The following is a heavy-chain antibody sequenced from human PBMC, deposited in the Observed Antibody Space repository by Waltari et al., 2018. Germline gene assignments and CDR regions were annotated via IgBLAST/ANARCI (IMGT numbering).Heavy chain of an antibody. Sequence: EVQLLESGGGLVQPGGSLRLSCVASGLTLSRYTMSWVRQAPGKGLEWVSSIGGSGISTYYADSVKGRCTISRDNSKDTLYLQINSLRAEDTAVYYCAKDIAPAGTRYFDYWGQGTLVTVSS. CDR1: GLTLSRYT. CDR2: IGGSGIST. D-gene: IGHD6-13*01. V-gene: IGHV3-23*01. J-gene: IGHJ4*02. CDR3: AKDIAPAGTRYFDY.